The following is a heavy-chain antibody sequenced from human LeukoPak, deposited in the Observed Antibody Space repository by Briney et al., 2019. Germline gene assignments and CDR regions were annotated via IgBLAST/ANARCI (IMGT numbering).Heavy chain of an antibody. CDR2: ISSSSSYI. CDR3: ARGVGAVATAQ. V-gene: IGHV3-21*01. D-gene: IGHD5-12*01. J-gene: IGHJ4*02. Sequence: GGSLRLSCAASGFTFSSYSMNWVRQAPGKGLEWVSSISSSSSYIYYADSVKGRFTISRDNAKNSLYLQMNSLRAEDTAVYYCARGVGAVATAQWGQGTLVTVSS. CDR1: GFTFSSYS.